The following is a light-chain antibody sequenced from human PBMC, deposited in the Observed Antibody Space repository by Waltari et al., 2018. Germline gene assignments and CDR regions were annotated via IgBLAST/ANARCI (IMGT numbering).Light chain of an antibody. Sequence: QLVLTQSPSASASLGASVKLTCTLSSGHSSNIVAWHQQKPEKGPRYLMKVNSDGSHTKGDEIHDRFAGSSSGSERYLTIASLQSEDEADYYCQTGGHGTWVFGGGTKLTVV. CDR1: SGHSSNI. J-gene: IGLJ3*02. CDR2: VNSDGSH. CDR3: QTGGHGTWV. V-gene: IGLV4-69*01.